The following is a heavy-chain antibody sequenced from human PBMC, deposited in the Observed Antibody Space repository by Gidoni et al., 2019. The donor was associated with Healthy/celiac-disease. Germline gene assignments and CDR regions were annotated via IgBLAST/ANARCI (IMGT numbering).Heavy chain of an antibody. CDR3: AKDYRGGYSSGWTRGAFDY. Sequence: EVQLLESGGGLVQPGGSLRLSCAASGFPFSSYAMSWVRQAPGKGLEWVSAISGSGGSTYYADSVKGRFTISRDNSKNTLYLQMNSLRAEDTAVYYCAKDYRGGYSSGWTRGAFDYWGQGTLVTVSS. D-gene: IGHD6-19*01. J-gene: IGHJ4*02. V-gene: IGHV3-23*01. CDR2: ISGSGGST. CDR1: GFPFSSYA.